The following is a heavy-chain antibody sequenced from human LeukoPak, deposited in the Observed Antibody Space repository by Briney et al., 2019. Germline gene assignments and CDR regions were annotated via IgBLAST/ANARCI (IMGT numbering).Heavy chain of an antibody. V-gene: IGHV3-30*04. J-gene: IGHJ4*02. Sequence: PGRSLRLSCAASGFTLNNYAMHWVRQAPGKGLEWVAVILYDGSNKYYADFVTGRFTITRDNSKNTLYLQMNSLRAGDTAVYYCARGPELSSESYPFDYWGQGTLVPVSS. D-gene: IGHD1-26*01. CDR3: ARGPELSSESYPFDY. CDR1: GFTLNNYA. CDR2: ILYDGSNK.